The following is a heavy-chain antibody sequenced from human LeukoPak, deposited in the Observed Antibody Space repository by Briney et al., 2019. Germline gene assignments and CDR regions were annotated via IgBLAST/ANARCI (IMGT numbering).Heavy chain of an antibody. CDR2: IYYSGST. J-gene: IGHJ6*02. D-gene: IGHD1-26*01. CDR1: GGSISSYY. Sequence: VKPSETLSLTCIVSGGSISSYYWSWIRQPPGKGLEWIGYIYYSGSTNYNPSLKSRVTISVDTSKNQFSLKRSSVTAADTAVYFCARDGTYYYGMDVWGPGTTVTVS. CDR3: ARDGTYYYGMDV. V-gene: IGHV4-59*01.